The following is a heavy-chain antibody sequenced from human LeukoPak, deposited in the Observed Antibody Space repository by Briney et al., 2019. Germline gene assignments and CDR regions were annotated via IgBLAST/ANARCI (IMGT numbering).Heavy chain of an antibody. J-gene: IGHJ1*01. D-gene: IGHD5-12*01. Sequence: PSETLSLTCTVSGGSISTNYWNWIRQPAGKGLEWIGRIYVTGTTYYNPSLKSRLTMSVDASRNQFFLNLSSVTAADTAVYYCARGGPDLAREYFQYWGQGTLATVS. CDR2: IYVTGTT. CDR3: ARGGPDLAREYFQY. CDR1: GGSISTNY. V-gene: IGHV4-4*07.